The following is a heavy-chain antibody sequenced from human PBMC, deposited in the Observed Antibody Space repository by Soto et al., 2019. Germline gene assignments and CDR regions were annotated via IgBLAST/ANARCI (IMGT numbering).Heavy chain of an antibody. CDR3: ARQGYYGSGSYSYGMDV. D-gene: IGHD3-10*01. Sequence: SETLSLTCTVSGGSISSSSYYWGWIRQPPGKGLGWIGSIYYSGSTYYNPPLKSRVTISVDTSKNQFSLKLSSVTAADTAVYYCARQGYYGSGSYSYGMDVWGQGTTVTVSS. CDR2: IYYSGST. V-gene: IGHV4-39*01. CDR1: GGSISSSSYY. J-gene: IGHJ6*02.